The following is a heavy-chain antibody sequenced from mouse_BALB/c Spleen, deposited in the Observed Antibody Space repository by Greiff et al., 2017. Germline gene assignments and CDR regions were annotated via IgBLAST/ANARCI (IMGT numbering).Heavy chain of an antibody. CDR3: ARAGLRRGYYFDY. D-gene: IGHD2-4*01. V-gene: IGHV5-6-3*01. CDR1: GFTFSSYG. CDR2: INSNGGST. Sequence: VQLKESGGGLVQPGGSLKLSCAASGFTFSSYGMSWVRQTPDKRLELVATINSNGGSTYYPDSVKGRFTISRDNAKNTLYLQMSSLKSEDTAMYYCARAGLRRGYYFDYWGQGTTLTVSS. J-gene: IGHJ2*01.